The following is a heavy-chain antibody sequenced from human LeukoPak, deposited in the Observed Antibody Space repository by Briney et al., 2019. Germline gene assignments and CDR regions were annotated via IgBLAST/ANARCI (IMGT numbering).Heavy chain of an antibody. V-gene: IGHV1-2*02. CDR3: AGVVVAEHAFDI. J-gene: IGHJ3*02. D-gene: IGHD2-15*01. CDR1: GYTFTGYY. Sequence: ASVKVSCKASGYTFTGYYMHWVRQAPGQGLEWMGWINPNSGGTNYAQKFQGRVTMTRDTSISTAYMELSRLRSDDTAVYYCAGVVVAEHAFDIWGQGTMVTVSS. CDR2: INPNSGGT.